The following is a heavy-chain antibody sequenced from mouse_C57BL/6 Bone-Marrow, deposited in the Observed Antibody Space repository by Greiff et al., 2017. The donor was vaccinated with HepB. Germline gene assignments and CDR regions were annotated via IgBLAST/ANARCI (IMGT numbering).Heavy chain of an antibody. CDR2: INPNYGTT. CDR3: ARTKANWDNCYFDY. D-gene: IGHD4-1*01. Sequence: VQLQQSGPELVKPGASVKISGKASGYSFTDYNMNWVKQSTGKSLEWIGVINPNYGTTSYNQKFKGKATLTVDQSSSTAYMQLNSLTSEDSAVYYCARTKANWDNCYFDYWGQGTTLTVSS. J-gene: IGHJ2*01. V-gene: IGHV1-39*01. CDR1: GYSFTDYN.